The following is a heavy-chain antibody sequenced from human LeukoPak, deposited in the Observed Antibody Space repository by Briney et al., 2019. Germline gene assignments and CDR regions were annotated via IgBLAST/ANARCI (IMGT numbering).Heavy chain of an antibody. CDR1: GYTLTELS. V-gene: IGHV1-24*01. D-gene: IGHD3-9*01. J-gene: IGHJ5*02. CDR2: FDPEDGET. CDR3: PTVVAYYDILTGSQYPNWFDP. Sequence: ASVKVSCKVSGYTLTELSMHWVRQAPGKGLEWMGGFDPEDGETIYAQKFQGRVTMTEDTSTDTAYMELSSLRSEDTAVYYCPTVVAYYDILTGSQYPNWFDPWGQGTLVTVSS.